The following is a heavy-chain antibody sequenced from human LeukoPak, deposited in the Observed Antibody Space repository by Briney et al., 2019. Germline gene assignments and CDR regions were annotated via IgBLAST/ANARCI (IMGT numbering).Heavy chain of an antibody. CDR2: VYHSGSA. CDR1: GASISSPKW. V-gene: IGHV4-4*02. Sequence: SGTLSLTCAVSGASISSPKWWSWVRQPPGKGLEWIGEVYHSGSANYTPSVKSRVTISVDKSKNQFSLRLTSATAADTAVYYCARDLRGIVAPPRWGQGTLVSVSS. J-gene: IGHJ4*02. D-gene: IGHD2-15*01. CDR3: ARDLRGIVAPPR.